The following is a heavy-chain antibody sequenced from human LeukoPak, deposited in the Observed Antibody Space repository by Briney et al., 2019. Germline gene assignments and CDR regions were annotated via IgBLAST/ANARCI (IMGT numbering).Heavy chain of an antibody. CDR2: ISSSGSTI. V-gene: IGHV3-48*03. D-gene: IGHD3-3*01. J-gene: IGHJ6*03. CDR3: AREAYYDFWAGGYYYYYMDV. CDR1: GFTFSSYE. Sequence: PGGSLRLSCAASGFTFSSYEMNWVRQAPGKGLEWVSYISSSGSTIYYADSVKGRFTIPRDNAKNSLYLQMNSLRAEDTAVYYCAREAYYDFWAGGYYYYYMDVWGKGTTVTVSS.